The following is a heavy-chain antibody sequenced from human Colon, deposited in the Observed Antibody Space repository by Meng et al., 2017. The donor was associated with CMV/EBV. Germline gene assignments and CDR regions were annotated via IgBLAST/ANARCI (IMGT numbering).Heavy chain of an antibody. J-gene: IGHJ4*02. D-gene: IGHD1-7*01. CDR2: ISHDGRNQ. Sequence: GESLKISCAASGFTFSNFAMHWVRQAPGKGLEWVALISHDGRNQFYADSVKGQVKGRFTISRDNSKSTLYLQINSLRAEDTAVYYCARDPLQLGVNDSFDYWGQGTLVTVSS. V-gene: IGHV3-30*04. CDR1: GFTFSNFA. CDR3: ARDPLQLGVNDSFDY.